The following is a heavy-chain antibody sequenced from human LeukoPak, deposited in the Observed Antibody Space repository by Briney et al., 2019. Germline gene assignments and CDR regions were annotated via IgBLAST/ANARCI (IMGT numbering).Heavy chain of an antibody. CDR3: ARDPHYHDGSGSFV. J-gene: IGHJ3*01. CDR2: IYYSGSA. Sequence: SQTLSLTCTVSGGSISSGDYFWSWIRQPPGKGLDWIGYIYYSGSAYYNPSLRSRVTISVDTSKNQFSLRLSPVTAADTAVYYCARDPHYHDGSGSFVWGQGTMVTVSS. D-gene: IGHD3-22*01. V-gene: IGHV4-30-4*08. CDR1: GGSISSGDYF.